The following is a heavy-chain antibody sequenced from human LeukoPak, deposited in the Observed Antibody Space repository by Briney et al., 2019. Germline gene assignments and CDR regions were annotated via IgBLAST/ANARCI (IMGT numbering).Heavy chain of an antibody. D-gene: IGHD5-12*01. CDR3: ARPDSGYDI. V-gene: IGHV3-7*01. J-gene: IGHJ4*02. Sequence: GGSLRVSCAASGFTLSSYWMSWVRQAPGKGLEWVANIKQDGSEKYYVDSVKGRFTISRDNAKNSLYLQMNSLRAEDTAVYYCARPDSGYDIWGQGTLVTVSS. CDR2: IKQDGSEK. CDR1: GFTLSSYW.